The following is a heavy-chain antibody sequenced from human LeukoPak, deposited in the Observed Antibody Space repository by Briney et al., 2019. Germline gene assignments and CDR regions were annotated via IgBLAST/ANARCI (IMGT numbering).Heavy chain of an antibody. CDR1: GGSFSGYY. CDR2: INHSGST. CDR3: ARGQRGYSHGPAAFDI. J-gene: IGHJ3*02. Sequence: SETLCLTCAVYGGSFSGYYWSWIRQPPGKGLEWVWEINHSGSTNYNPSLKSRVTISVDTSKNKFSLKLSSVTAADTAVYYCARGQRGYSHGPAAFDIWGQGTMVTVSS. D-gene: IGHD5-18*01. V-gene: IGHV4-34*01.